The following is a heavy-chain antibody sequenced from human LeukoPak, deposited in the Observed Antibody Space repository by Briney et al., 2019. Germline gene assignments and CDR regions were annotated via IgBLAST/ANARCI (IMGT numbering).Heavy chain of an antibody. Sequence: SETLSLTCTVSGVSISSYYWSWIRQPPGKGLEWIGEINHSGSTNYNPSLKSRVTISVDTSKNQFSLKLSSVTAADTAVYYCARRLRGRSYSGSRGSGFDYWGQGTLVTVSS. J-gene: IGHJ4*02. V-gene: IGHV4-34*01. D-gene: IGHD1-26*01. CDR2: INHSGST. CDR1: GVSISSYY. CDR3: ARRLRGRSYSGSRGSGFDY.